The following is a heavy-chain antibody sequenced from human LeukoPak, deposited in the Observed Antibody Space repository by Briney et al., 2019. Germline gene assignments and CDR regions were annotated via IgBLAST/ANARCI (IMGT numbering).Heavy chain of an antibody. J-gene: IGHJ4*02. CDR1: GGSVSSDYYY. Sequence: SETLSLTCTVSGGSVSSDYYYWGWIRQPPGKGLEWIGSIYYSGSTYYNPSLKNRITISVDTSKNQFSLKLSSVIVADTAVYYCARRAVRGVTHFDYWGQGTLVTVSS. CDR3: ARRAVRGVTHFDY. V-gene: IGHV4-39*01. D-gene: IGHD3-10*01. CDR2: IYYSGST.